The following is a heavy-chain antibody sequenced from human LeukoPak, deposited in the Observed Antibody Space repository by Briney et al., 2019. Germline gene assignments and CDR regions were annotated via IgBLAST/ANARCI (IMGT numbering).Heavy chain of an antibody. V-gene: IGHV4-30-2*01. CDR3: ARDIWGPLTGEPGGSGSGKNDY. CDR2: IYHSGST. J-gene: IGHJ4*02. CDR1: GGSISSGGYY. D-gene: IGHD7-27*01. Sequence: SETLSLTCTVSGGSISSGGYYWSWIRQPPGKGLEWIGYIYHSGSTYYNPSLKSRVTISVDRSKNQFSLKLSSVTAADTAVYYCARDIWGPLTGEPGGSGSGKNDYWGQGTLVTVSS.